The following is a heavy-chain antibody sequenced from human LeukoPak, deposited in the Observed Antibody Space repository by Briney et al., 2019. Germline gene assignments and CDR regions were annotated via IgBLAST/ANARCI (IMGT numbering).Heavy chain of an antibody. V-gene: IGHV3-7*01. CDR3: ARVFPDYYDSSGYYTFDY. CDR1: GFTFSSYW. CDR2: IKQDGSEK. D-gene: IGHD3-22*01. Sequence: GGSLRLSCAASGFTFSSYWMSWVRQAPGKGLEWVANIKQDGSEKYYVDSVKGRFTVSRDNAKNSLYLQMNSLRAEDTAVYYCARVFPDYYDSSGYYTFDYWGQGTLVTVSS. J-gene: IGHJ4*02.